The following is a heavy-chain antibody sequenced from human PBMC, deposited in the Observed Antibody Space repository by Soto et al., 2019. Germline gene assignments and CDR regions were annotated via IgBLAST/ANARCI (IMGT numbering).Heavy chain of an antibody. J-gene: IGHJ6*02. CDR3: AKDGDCSSTSCYYYYYYGMDV. CDR1: GFTFSSYG. V-gene: IGHV3-30*18. Sequence: LRLSCAASGFTFSSYGMHWVRQAPGKGLEWVAVISYDGSNKYYADSVKGRFTISRDNSKNMLYLQMNSLRAEDTAVYYCAKDGDCSSTSCYYYYYYGMDVWGQGTTVTVSS. CDR2: ISYDGSNK. D-gene: IGHD2-2*01.